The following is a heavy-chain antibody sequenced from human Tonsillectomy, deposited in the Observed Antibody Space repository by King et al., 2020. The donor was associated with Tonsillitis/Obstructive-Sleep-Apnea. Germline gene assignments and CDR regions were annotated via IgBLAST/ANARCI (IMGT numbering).Heavy chain of an antibody. CDR2: INHSGST. Sequence: VQLQQWGAGLLKPSETLSLTCAVYGGSFSGYYWSWIRQPPGKGLEWIGEINHSGSTNYNPSLKSRVTISVDTSKNQFSLKLSSVTAADTAVYYCARGRYSSGWYGGWFDPWGQGTLVTFSS. D-gene: IGHD6-19*01. J-gene: IGHJ5*02. CDR1: GGSFSGYY. CDR3: ARGRYSSGWYGGWFDP. V-gene: IGHV4-34*01.